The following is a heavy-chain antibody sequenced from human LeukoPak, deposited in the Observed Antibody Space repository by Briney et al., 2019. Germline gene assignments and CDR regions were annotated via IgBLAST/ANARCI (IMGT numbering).Heavy chain of an antibody. CDR2: IRGDRATT. J-gene: IGHJ4*02. CDR1: GFTFDDYS. CDR3: AKDGYYDSSGYS. Sequence: TGGSLRLSCAVSGFTFDDYSMHWVRQPPGKGLEWVSLIRGDRATTDYADSVKGRFTISRDNRRNSLYLQMSSLRIEDTALYYCAKDGYYDSSGYSWGQGTLVTVSS. D-gene: IGHD3-22*01. V-gene: IGHV3-43*02.